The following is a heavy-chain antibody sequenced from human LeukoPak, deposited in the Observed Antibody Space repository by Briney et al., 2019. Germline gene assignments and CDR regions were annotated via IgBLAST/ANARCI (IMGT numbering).Heavy chain of an antibody. CDR1: GFTFSSSG. J-gene: IGHJ6*02. Sequence: SGGSLRLSCAASGFTFSSSGMHWVRQAPGKGLEWVAVISYDGSNKYYADSVKGRFTISRDNSKNTLYLQMNSLRAEDTAVYYCAKGMVRGYYYYYGMDVWGQGTTVTVSS. CDR3: AKGMVRGYYYYYGMDV. D-gene: IGHD3-10*01. V-gene: IGHV3-30*18. CDR2: ISYDGSNK.